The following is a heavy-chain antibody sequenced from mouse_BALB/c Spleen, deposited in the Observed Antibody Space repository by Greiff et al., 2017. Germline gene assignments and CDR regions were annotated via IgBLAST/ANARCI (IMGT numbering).Heavy chain of an antibody. Sequence: EVLLVESGGGLVKPGGSLKLSCAASGFTFSDYYMYWVRQTPEKGLEWVATISDGGSYTYYPDSVKGRFTISRDNAKNNLYLQMSSLKSEDTAMYYCERHWGGYFDVWGEGTTVTVSS. J-gene: IGHJ1*01. CDR1: GFTFSDYY. CDR2: ISDGGSYT. D-gene: IGHD4-1*01. CDR3: ERHWGGYFDV. V-gene: IGHV5-4*02.